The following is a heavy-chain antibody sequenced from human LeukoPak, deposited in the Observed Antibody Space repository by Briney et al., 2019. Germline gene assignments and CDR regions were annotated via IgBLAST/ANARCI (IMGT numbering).Heavy chain of an antibody. CDR1: GGSISSYY. V-gene: IGHV4-59*01. CDR3: ARGPAAAGHLVFDY. J-gene: IGHJ4*02. D-gene: IGHD6-13*01. Sequence: SETLSLTCTVSGGSISSYYWSWIRQPPGKGLEWIGYIYYSGSTNYNPSLKSRVTISVDTSKNQFSLKLSSVTAADTAVYYCARGPAAAGHLVFDYWGQGTLVTVSS. CDR2: IYYSGST.